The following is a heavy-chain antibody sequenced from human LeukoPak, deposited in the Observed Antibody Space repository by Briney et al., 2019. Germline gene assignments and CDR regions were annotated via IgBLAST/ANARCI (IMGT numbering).Heavy chain of an antibody. CDR3: ARSGSYQNFDY. CDR1: GFTFSSYA. CDR2: ISGSGGST. V-gene: IGHV3-23*01. Sequence: GGSLRLSCAASGFTFSSYAMSWVRQAPGKGLEWVPAISGSGGSTYYADSVKGRFTISRDNSKNTLYLQMNSLRAEDTAVYYCARSGSYQNFDYWGQGTLVTVSS. D-gene: IGHD1-26*01. J-gene: IGHJ4*02.